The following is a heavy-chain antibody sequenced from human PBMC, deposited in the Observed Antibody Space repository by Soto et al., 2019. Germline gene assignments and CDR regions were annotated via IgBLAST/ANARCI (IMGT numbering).Heavy chain of an antibody. V-gene: IGHV4-59*11. D-gene: IGHD6-19*01. J-gene: IGHJ4*02. Sequence: PSETLSLTCTVSGGSISGHYWTWIRQPPGKGLEWIGYIFYNGGTNYNPSLKSRVTISVDTSKNQFSLKLSSVSAADTAVYYCARVGSSGWSPDYWGPGTLVTVS. CDR2: IFYNGGT. CDR3: ARVGSSGWSPDY. CDR1: GGSISGHY.